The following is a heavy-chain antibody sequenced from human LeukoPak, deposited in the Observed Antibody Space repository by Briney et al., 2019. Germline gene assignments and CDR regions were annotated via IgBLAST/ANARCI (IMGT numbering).Heavy chain of an antibody. CDR2: VNPSGGST. CDR3: ARGRGDIVVVPAAITEGDFDY. V-gene: IGHV1-46*01. D-gene: IGHD2-2*02. CDR1: GYTFTSYY. Sequence: ASVKVSCKASGYTFTSYYMHWVRQAPGQGLEWMGIVNPSGGSTSYAQKFQGRVTMTRDMSTSTVYMELSSLRSEDTAVYYCARGRGDIVVVPAAITEGDFDYWGQGTLVTVSS. J-gene: IGHJ4*02.